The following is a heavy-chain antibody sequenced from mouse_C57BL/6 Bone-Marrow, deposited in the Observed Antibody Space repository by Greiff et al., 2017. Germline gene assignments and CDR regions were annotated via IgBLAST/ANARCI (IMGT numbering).Heavy chain of an antibody. CDR2: IYPRSGNT. J-gene: IGHJ3*01. V-gene: IGHV1-81*01. D-gene: IGHD2-1*01. Sequence: VQGVESGAELARPGASVKLSCKASGYTFTSYGISWVKQRTGQGLEWIGEIYPRSGNTYYNEKFKGKATLTADKSSSTAYMELRSLTSEDSAVYFCARGGEGYYGNFLFAYWGQGTLVTVSA. CDR1: GYTFTSYG. CDR3: ARGGEGYYGNFLFAY.